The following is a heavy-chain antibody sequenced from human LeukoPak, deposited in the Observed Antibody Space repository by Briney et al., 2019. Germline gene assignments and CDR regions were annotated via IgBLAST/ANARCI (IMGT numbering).Heavy chain of an antibody. D-gene: IGHD3-22*01. Sequence: PGGSLRLSCAASGFTFSSYAMHWVRQAPGKGLEWVAVISYDGATTYYADSVKGRFTISRDNAKNSLYLQMNSLRAEDTALYYCAKVGSSGYFSPDRFDYWGQGTLVTVSS. CDR1: GFTFSSYA. V-gene: IGHV3-30*01. CDR3: AKVGSSGYFSPDRFDY. CDR2: ISYDGATT. J-gene: IGHJ4*02.